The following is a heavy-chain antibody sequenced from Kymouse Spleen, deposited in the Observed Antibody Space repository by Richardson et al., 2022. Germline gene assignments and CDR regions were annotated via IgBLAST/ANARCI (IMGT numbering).Heavy chain of an antibody. V-gene: IGHV3-30*18. J-gene: IGHJ6*02. CDR2: ISYDGSNK. CDR1: GFTFSSYG. CDR3: AKDGSGSSYYYGMDV. Sequence: QVQLVESGGGVVQPGRSLRLSCAASGFTFSSYGMHWVRQAPGKGLEWVAVISYDGSNKYYADSVKGRFTISRDNSKNTLYLQMNSLRAEDTAVYYCAKDGSGSSYYYGMDVWGQGTTVTVSS. D-gene: IGHD3-10*01.